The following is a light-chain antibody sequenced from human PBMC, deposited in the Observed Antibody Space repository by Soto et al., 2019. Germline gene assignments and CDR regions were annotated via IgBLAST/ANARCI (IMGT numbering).Light chain of an antibody. Sequence: DIHLTQSPSILSASVGDRVTLTCRASQDVSDFLAWYQHAPGKAPNLLIYGGYTLQSGVPSRFSGGGSGTEFSLTITGLQPEDSATYYCQQYNNWPWTFGQGTKVDIK. J-gene: IGKJ1*01. V-gene: IGKV1-9*01. CDR2: GGY. CDR3: QQYNNWPWT. CDR1: QDVSDF.